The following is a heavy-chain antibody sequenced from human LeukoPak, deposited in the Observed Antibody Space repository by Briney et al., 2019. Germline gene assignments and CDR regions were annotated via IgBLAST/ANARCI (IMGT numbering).Heavy chain of an antibody. Sequence: PGGSLRLSCAASGFTFSSYAMSWVRQAPGKGLEWVSAISGSGGSTYYADSVKGRFTISRDNSKNTLYLQMNSLRAEDTAVYYCARAPYSSLYYFDYWGQGTLVTVSS. D-gene: IGHD6-13*01. J-gene: IGHJ4*02. V-gene: IGHV3-23*01. CDR3: ARAPYSSLYYFDY. CDR1: GFTFSSYA. CDR2: ISGSGGST.